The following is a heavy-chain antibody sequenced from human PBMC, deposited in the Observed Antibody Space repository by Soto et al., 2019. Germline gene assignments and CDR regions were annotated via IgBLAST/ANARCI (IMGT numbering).Heavy chain of an antibody. J-gene: IGHJ6*03. V-gene: IGHV3-66*01. CDR1: GFTVSSNY. CDR2: IYSGGST. Sequence: WGSLRLSCAASGFTVSSNYMSWVRQAPGKGLEWVSVIYSGGSTYYADSVKGRFTIARVNSKNTMYLQMNSLRAEDTAVYYCASPSPDIVASWPPVIYYMDVWGKGTTVTVSS. D-gene: IGHD5-12*01. CDR3: ASPSPDIVASWPPVIYYMDV.